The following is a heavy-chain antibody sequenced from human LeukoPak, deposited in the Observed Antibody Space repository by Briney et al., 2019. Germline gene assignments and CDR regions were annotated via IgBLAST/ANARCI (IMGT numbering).Heavy chain of an antibody. Sequence: SETLSLTCAVSGGSISSSNWWSWVRQPPGKGLEWIGEIYHSGSTNHNPSLKSRVTISVDTSKNQFSLKLRSVTAADTAVYYCARDRRYCSGGTCYSAFDIWGQGTMVTVSS. V-gene: IGHV4-4*02. CDR2: IYHSGST. D-gene: IGHD2-15*01. J-gene: IGHJ3*02. CDR1: GGSISSSNW. CDR3: ARDRRYCSGGTCYSAFDI.